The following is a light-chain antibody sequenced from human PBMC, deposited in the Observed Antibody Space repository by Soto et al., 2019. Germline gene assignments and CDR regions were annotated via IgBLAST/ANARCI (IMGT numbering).Light chain of an antibody. Sequence: QSVLTQPPSLSGAPGQRVTIACTGSSSNIGAGYDVHWYHQLPGTAPKLLIYGNSNRPSGVPDRFSGSTSGTSASLAITGLRAEDEAEYYCQSYDSSLSGWVFGGGTKLTVL. CDR2: GNS. CDR3: QSYDSSLSGWV. V-gene: IGLV1-40*01. J-gene: IGLJ3*02. CDR1: SSNIGAGYD.